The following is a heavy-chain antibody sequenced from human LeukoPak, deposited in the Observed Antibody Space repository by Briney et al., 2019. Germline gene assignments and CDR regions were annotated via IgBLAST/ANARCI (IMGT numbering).Heavy chain of an antibody. J-gene: IGHJ4*02. V-gene: IGHV4-34*01. CDR2: INHSGST. CDR1: GGSFSGYY. CDR3: ARDLQLWTTRDTRGGAQVGY. D-gene: IGHD5-18*01. Sequence: SETLSLNCAVYGGSFSGYYWSWIRQPPGKGLEWIGEINHSGSTNYNPSLKSRVTMSVDTSKNQFSLNLNSVTAADTAVYYCARDLQLWTTRDTRGGAQVGYWGQGTLVTVSS.